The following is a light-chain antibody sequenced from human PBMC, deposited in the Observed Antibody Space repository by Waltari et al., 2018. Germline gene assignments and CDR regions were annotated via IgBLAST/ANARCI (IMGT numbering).Light chain of an antibody. J-gene: IGKJ4*01. CDR1: QSISTS. Sequence: DIQMTQSPSSLSASVGDRVTITCRASQSISTSLSWYQQKPGKAPKLLVYAASSLQSGVPSRFSGSGSGTDFTLIISSLQPEDFATYSCQQSYSFPVTFGGGTKVEIK. CDR2: AAS. V-gene: IGKV1-39*01. CDR3: QQSYSFPVT.